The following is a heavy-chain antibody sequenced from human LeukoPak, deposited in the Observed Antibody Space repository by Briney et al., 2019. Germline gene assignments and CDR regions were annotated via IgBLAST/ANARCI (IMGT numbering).Heavy chain of an antibody. J-gene: IGHJ5*02. D-gene: IGHD3-3*01. CDR1: GFTFSRYA. CDR2: ISYDGSNN. Sequence: PGGSLRLSCAASGFTFSRYAMHWVRQAPGKGLEWVAFISYDGSNNYYADSVKGRFTISRDNSKNTLYLQMNSLRAEDTAVYYCARPSYDFWSGYIPNWFDPWGQGTLVTVSS. CDR3: ARPSYDFWSGYIPNWFDP. V-gene: IGHV3-30*04.